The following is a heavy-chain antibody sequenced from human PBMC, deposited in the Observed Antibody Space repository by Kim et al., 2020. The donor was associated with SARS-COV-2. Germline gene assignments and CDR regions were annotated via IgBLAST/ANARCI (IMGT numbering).Heavy chain of an antibody. J-gene: IGHJ4*02. Sequence: ASVKVSCKASGYTFTDYYIFWVRQAPGQGLEWMGWIHPNSGDTTYAQKFQGRVTLTRDTSINTAYMELNSLKSDDTAVYYCSREDYWGQGTLVTVSS. CDR3: SREDY. CDR2: IHPNSGDT. V-gene: IGHV1-2*02. CDR1: GYTFTDYY.